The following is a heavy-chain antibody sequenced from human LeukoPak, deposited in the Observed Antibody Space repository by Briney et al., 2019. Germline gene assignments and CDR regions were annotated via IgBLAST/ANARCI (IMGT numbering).Heavy chain of an antibody. CDR2: ISAYNGNT. J-gene: IGHJ4*02. CDR1: EYTFTDYA. V-gene: IGHV1-18*01. Sequence: ASVKVSCKASEYTFTDYAINWVRQAPGQRLEWMGWISAYNGNTNYAQKLQGRVTMTTDTSTSTAYMELRSLRSDDTAVYYCASSFLRGRTRFDYWGQGTLITVSS. D-gene: IGHD2/OR15-2a*01. CDR3: ASSFLRGRTRFDY.